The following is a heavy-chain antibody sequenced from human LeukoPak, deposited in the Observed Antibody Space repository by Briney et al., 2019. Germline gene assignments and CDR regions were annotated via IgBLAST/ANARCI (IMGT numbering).Heavy chain of an antibody. CDR1: GFTFSSYS. CDR3: ARVWAWGSGNYFDN. Sequence: NPGGSLRLSCAASGFTFSSYSMNWVRQAPGKGLEWVSSISSSGTYVYYADSVKGRFTISRDNAKNSLYLQMNSLRVEDTALYYCARVWAWGSGNYFDNWGQGTLVTVSS. V-gene: IGHV3-21*04. D-gene: IGHD7-27*01. CDR2: ISSSGTYV. J-gene: IGHJ4*02.